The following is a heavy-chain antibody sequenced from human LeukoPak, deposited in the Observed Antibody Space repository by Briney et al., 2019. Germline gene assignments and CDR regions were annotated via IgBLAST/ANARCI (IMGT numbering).Heavy chain of an antibody. CDR2: INPNTGGT. CDR3: ARDSDLSY. CDR1: GYNFTGHY. J-gene: IGHJ4*02. Sequence: ASVKVSCKASGYNFTGHYMHWVRQAPGQWLEWMGWINPNTGGTNYAQKFQGRVTMTRDTSISTVYMELSRLRYDDTAVYYCARDSDLSYWGRGAQVAVSS. V-gene: IGHV1-2*02. D-gene: IGHD1-26*01.